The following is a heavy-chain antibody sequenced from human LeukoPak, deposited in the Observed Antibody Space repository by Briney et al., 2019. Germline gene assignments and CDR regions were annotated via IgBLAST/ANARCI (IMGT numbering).Heavy chain of an antibody. J-gene: IGHJ4*02. V-gene: IGHV4-30-2*01. CDR1: GASISSGGYS. CDR3: ARGRSSGWIDY. CDR2: IYHSGST. Sequence: SSETLSLTCAVSGASISSGGYSWSWIRQPPGKGLEWIGYIYHSGSTYYNPSLKSRVTISVDRSKNQFSLKLSSVTAADTAVYYCARGRSSGWIDYWGQGTLVTVSS. D-gene: IGHD6-19*01.